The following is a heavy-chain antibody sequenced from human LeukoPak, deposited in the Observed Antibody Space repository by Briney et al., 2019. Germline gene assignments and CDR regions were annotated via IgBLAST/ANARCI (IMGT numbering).Heavy chain of an antibody. V-gene: IGHV5-51*01. Sequence: GESLKISCKGSGYSFTSYWIGWVRQMPGKGLEWMGIIYPGDSDTRYSPSFQGQVTMSADKSISTAYLQWSSLKASDTAMYYCGRSKYSTSWQYYFDYWGQGTLVTVSS. CDR2: IYPGDSDT. D-gene: IGHD6-13*01. J-gene: IGHJ4*02. CDR1: GYSFTSYW. CDR3: GRSKYSTSWQYYFDY.